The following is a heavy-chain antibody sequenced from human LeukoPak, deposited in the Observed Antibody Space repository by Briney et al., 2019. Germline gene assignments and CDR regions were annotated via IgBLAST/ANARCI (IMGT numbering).Heavy chain of an antibody. D-gene: IGHD1-20*01. CDR2: ISYDGSNK. J-gene: IGHJ4*02. CDR1: GFTFSSYG. Sequence: GGSLRLSCAASGFTFSSYGMHWVRQAPGKGLEWVAVISYDGSNKYYADSVKGRFTISRDNSKNTLYLQMNSLRAEDTAVYYCAKLTGATENFDYWGQGTLVTVSS. CDR3: AKLTGATENFDY. V-gene: IGHV3-30*18.